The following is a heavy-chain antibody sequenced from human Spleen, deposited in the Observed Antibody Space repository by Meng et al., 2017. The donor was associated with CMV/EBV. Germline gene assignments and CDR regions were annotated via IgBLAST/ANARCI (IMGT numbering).Heavy chain of an antibody. J-gene: IGHJ4*02. Sequence: SETLSLTCTVSGGSISSSSYYWSWIRQPPGKGLEWIGYIYYSGSTNYNPSLKSRVTISVDTSKNQVSLKLSSVTAADTAVYYCARGRKVDYWGQGTLVTVSS. CDR1: GGSISSSSYY. CDR3: ARGRKVDY. CDR2: IYYSGST. V-gene: IGHV4-61*05.